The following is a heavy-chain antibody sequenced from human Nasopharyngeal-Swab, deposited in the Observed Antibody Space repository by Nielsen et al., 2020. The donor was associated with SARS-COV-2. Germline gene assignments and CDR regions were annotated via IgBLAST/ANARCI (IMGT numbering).Heavy chain of an antibody. J-gene: IGHJ6*03. CDR1: GFTFSSYA. CDR2: ISGSGGST. D-gene: IGHD3-3*01. V-gene: IGHV3-23*01. Sequence: GESLKISCAASGFTFSSYAMSWVRQAPGKGLEWVSAISGSGGSTYYADSVKGRFTISRDNSKNTLYLQMNSLRAEDTAVYYCAKDIEYYDFWSGHYYYYMDVRGKGTTVTVSS. CDR3: AKDIEYYDFWSGHYYYYMDV.